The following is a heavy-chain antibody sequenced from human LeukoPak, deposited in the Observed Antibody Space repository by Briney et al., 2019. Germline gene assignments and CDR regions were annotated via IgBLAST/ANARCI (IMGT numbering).Heavy chain of an antibody. CDR3: ARGMVSYSYDSSGYFPYYSFDY. D-gene: IGHD3-22*01. V-gene: IGHV4-59*01. J-gene: IGHJ4*02. CDR1: GDSISSYY. Sequence: PSETLSLTCTVSGDSISSYYWNWIRQPPGKGLEWIGYIYYNGNTDYNPSLQSRATISVDTSKNQFSLKVISVTAADTAVYYCARGMVSYSYDSSGYFPYYSFDYWGLGTLVTVSS. CDR2: IYYNGNT.